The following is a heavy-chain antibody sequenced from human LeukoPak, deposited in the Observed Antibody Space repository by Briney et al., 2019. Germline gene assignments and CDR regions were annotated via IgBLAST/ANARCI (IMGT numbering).Heavy chain of an antibody. CDR3: AKGPTLYASGTYTYFHY. CDR2: ISGSGGTT. CDR1: GFTFSSYA. D-gene: IGHD3-10*01. Sequence: GGSLRLSCAASGFTFSSYAMSWVRQAPGRGLEWVSAISGSGGTTYYADSVKGRLTISRDNSKNTLYLQMNSLRAEDTAVYYCAKGPTLYASGTYTYFHYWGQGTLVTVSS. V-gene: IGHV3-23*01. J-gene: IGHJ4*02.